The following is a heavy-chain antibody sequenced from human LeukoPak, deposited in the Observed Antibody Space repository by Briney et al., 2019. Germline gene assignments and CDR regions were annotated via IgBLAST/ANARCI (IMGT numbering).Heavy chain of an antibody. CDR2: IYHSGST. CDR3: ARGYYDSSVPPSFDI. CDR1: GGSISSTNW. J-gene: IGHJ3*02. Sequence: SETLSLTCAVSGGSISSTNWWSWVRQPPGKGLEWIGEIYHSGSTNYNPSLKSRVNISVDKSKNQFSLKLSSVTAADTAVYYCARGYYDSSVPPSFDIRGQGTVVTVSS. V-gene: IGHV4-4*02. D-gene: IGHD3-22*01.